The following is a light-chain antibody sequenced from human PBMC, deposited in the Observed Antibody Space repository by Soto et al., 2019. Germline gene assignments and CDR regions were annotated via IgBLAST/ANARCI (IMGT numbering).Light chain of an antibody. J-gene: IGKJ1*01. Sequence: EIVMTQSPATLSVSPGERATLSCRASQSVSSNLAWHQQQPGQAPRLLIYGASTRATGIPARFSGSGSGTEFTLTISSLQSEDFAVYYCQQYNNWPPWTIGQGTKVEIK. CDR2: GAS. V-gene: IGKV3-15*01. CDR1: QSVSSN. CDR3: QQYNNWPPWT.